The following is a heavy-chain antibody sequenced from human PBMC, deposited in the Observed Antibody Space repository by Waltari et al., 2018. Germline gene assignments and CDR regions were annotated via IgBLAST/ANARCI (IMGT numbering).Heavy chain of an antibody. J-gene: IGHJ5*02. V-gene: IGHV4-59*11. CDR2: IYSSGST. CDR1: GGSISTHF. CDR3: ARASYGSGSSWFDP. Sequence: QVQLQESGPGLVKPSETLSLICSVSGGSISTHFWGWIRQPPGKTLEWIGNIYSSGSTNYNPSLTSRVTISLDISKKQFALKLRSVSAADTAVYYCARASYGSGSSWFDPWGQGNLVTVSS. D-gene: IGHD3-10*01.